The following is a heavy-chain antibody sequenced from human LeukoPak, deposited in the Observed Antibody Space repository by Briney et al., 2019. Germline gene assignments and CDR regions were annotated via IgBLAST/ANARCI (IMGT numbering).Heavy chain of an antibody. CDR2: IYYSGST. Sequence: SETLSLTCTVSGGSISSYYWSWIRQPPGKGLEWIGYIYYSGSTNYNPSLKSRVTISVDTSKNQFSLKLSSVTAADTAVYYCARLTLGYSGYGSYYFDYWGQGTLVTVSS. CDR1: GGSISSYY. D-gene: IGHD5-12*01. V-gene: IGHV4-59*08. CDR3: ARLTLGYSGYGSYYFDY. J-gene: IGHJ4*02.